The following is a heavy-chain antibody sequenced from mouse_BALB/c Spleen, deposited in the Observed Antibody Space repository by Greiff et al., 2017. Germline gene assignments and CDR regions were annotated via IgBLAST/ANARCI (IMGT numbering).Heavy chain of an antibody. J-gene: IGHJ2*01. D-gene: IGHD1-1*01. CDR1: GFTFTDYT. Sequence: EVKLQQSGPDLVKPGASVKISCTASGFTFTDYTMHWVHQSHGKSLEWIGGINPNNGGTSYNQKFKGQATLTADKSSSTAYMQLSSLTSDDSAVYYYAGSYDSRLDYWGQGTTLTVSS. CDR2: INPNNGGT. CDR3: AGSYDSRLDY. V-gene: IGHV1-18*01.